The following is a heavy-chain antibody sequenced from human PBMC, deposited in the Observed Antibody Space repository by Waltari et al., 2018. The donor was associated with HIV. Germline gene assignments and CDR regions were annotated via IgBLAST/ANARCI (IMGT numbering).Heavy chain of an antibody. J-gene: IGHJ6*02. Sequence: EVQLVESGGGFVQPGGSLRLSCSASGFTFSSYGMPWVRQAPGKGLVWVSGINRDGSTIRYADSVKGRFTISRDNAENTLYLQMNSLRAEDTALYYCARGQYYSMDVWGQGTTVTVSS. V-gene: IGHV3-74*01. D-gene: IGHD3-10*01. CDR1: GFTFSSYG. CDR3: ARGQYYSMDV. CDR2: INRDGSTI.